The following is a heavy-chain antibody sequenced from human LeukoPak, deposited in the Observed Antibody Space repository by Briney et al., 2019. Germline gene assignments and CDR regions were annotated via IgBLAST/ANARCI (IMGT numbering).Heavy chain of an antibody. CDR3: ARDYKYAFDN. J-gene: IGHJ4*02. Sequence: TGGSLRLSCAASGFTFSDYSMNWVRQAPGKGLEWISYIGIDSGNINYADSVKGRFTISGDKAKNSLYLQMNSLRVEDTAVYYCARDYKYAFDNWGQGTLVTVSS. CDR2: IGIDSGNI. D-gene: IGHD5-24*01. CDR1: GFTFSDYS. V-gene: IGHV3-48*01.